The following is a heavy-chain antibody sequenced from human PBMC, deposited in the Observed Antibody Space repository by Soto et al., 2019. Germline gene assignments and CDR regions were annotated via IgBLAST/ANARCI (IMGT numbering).Heavy chain of an antibody. Sequence: GESLKISCKGSGHSFTSYWIGWVRQMPGKGLEWMGIIYPGDSDTRYSPSFQGQVTISADKSISTAYLQWSSLKASDTAMYYCARHEDVDTAMVTNGGDAFDIWGQGTMVTVSS. CDR2: IYPGDSDT. CDR1: GHSFTSYW. CDR3: ARHEDVDTAMVTNGGDAFDI. J-gene: IGHJ3*02. D-gene: IGHD5-18*01. V-gene: IGHV5-51*01.